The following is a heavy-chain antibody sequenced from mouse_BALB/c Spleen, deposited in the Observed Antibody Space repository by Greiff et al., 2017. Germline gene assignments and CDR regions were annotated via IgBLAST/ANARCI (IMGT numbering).Heavy chain of an antibody. CDR2: IYPGDGDT. J-gene: IGHJ2*01. V-gene: IGHV1-80*01. Sequence: LQESGAELVRPGSSVKISCKASGYAFSSYWMNWVKQRPGQGLEWIGQIYPGDGDTNYNGKFKGKATLTADKSSSTAYMQLSSLTSEDSAVYFCARRVPYGSFDYWGQGTTLTVSS. D-gene: IGHD1-2*01. CDR1: GYAFSSYW. CDR3: ARRVPYGSFDY.